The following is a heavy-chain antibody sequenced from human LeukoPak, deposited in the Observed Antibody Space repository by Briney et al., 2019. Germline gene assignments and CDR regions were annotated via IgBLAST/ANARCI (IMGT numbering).Heavy chain of an antibody. Sequence: PGGSLRLSCAASGFTFSNYAVSWVRQAPGKGLEWVSAISGSGGSTYYADSLKGRFTLSRDNSKNTVYLQLNSLRAEDTALYYCTKAQVEYYGSGIHFDYWGQGTLVTVSS. CDR1: GFTFSNYA. CDR3: TKAQVEYYGSGIHFDY. V-gene: IGHV3-23*01. J-gene: IGHJ4*02. CDR2: ISGSGGST. D-gene: IGHD3-10*01.